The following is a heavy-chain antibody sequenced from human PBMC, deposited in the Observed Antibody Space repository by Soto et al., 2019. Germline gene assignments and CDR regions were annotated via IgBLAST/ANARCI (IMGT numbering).Heavy chain of an antibody. J-gene: IGHJ3*01. V-gene: IGHV3-23*01. CDR1: GFTFSSYA. CDR3: AKDPNGDYIGAFDF. Sequence: GGSLRLSCAASGFTFSSYALTWVRQAPGKGLEWVSAITGGGATTRYADSVKGRFTISRDNSKNTLYLQMDSLRPEDTAIYYCAKDPNGDYIGAFDFWGQGTMVTVSS. CDR2: ITGGGATT. D-gene: IGHD4-17*01.